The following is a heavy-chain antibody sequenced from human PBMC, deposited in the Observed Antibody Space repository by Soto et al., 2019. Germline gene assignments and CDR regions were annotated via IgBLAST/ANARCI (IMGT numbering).Heavy chain of an antibody. D-gene: IGHD1-26*01. V-gene: IGHV3-30-3*01. CDR2: ISYDGSNK. CDR3: ARDPQTLMGATDAFDI. CDR1: GFTFSSYA. J-gene: IGHJ3*02. Sequence: GGSLRLSCAASGFTFSSYAMHWVRQAPGKGLEWVAVISYDGSNKYYADSVKGRFTISRDNSKNTLYLQMNSLRAEDTAVYYCARDPQTLMGATDAFDIWGQGTMVTVSS.